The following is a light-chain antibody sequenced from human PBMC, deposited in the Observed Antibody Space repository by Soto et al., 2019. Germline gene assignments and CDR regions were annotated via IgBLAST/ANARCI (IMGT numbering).Light chain of an antibody. CDR3: QQYGTSTRT. V-gene: IGKV3-20*01. CDR1: QSISSNY. Sequence: DIVMTQSPGTLSLSPRPRPTLSCKASQSISSNYLAWYQQNPGQSPRFLTYGASSRATGIPDRFSGRGSGTDFTLTISRLQHEDFAVYFCQQYGTSTRTFGQGTKVDIK. CDR2: GAS. J-gene: IGKJ1*01.